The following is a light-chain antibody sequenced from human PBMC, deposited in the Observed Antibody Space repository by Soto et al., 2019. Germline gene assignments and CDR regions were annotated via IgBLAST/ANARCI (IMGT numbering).Light chain of an antibody. V-gene: IGKV3-15*01. J-gene: IGKJ4*02. CDR3: QPYSTWPLT. Sequence: EVVMKQSPATLSVSPGEGATLSCRASRGIGVTLLWYEHKPGQTPRRLIYDSSTGATGIPTRFSGSGSGAEFPPTINSQHYEVFAVYYRQPYSTWPLTFGGGTKVDI. CDR2: DSS. CDR1: RGIGVT.